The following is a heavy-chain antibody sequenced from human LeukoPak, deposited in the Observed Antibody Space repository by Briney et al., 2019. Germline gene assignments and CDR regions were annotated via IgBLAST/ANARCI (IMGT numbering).Heavy chain of an antibody. V-gene: IGHV1-2*02. CDR1: GYTFTGYY. CDR3: ARDLSASGSYYYYYYMDV. J-gene: IGHJ6*03. CDR2: INPNSGGT. Sequence: GASVKVSCKASGYTFTGYYMHWVRQAPGRGLEWMGWINPNSGGTNYAQKFQGRVTMTRDTSISTAYMELSRLRSDDTAVYYCARDLSASGSYYYYYYMDVWGKGTTVTISS. D-gene: IGHD3-10*01.